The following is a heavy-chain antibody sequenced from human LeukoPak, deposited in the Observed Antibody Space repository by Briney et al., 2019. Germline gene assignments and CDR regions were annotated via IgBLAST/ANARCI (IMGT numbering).Heavy chain of an antibody. V-gene: IGHV3-64*04. CDR2: ISGNGGST. CDR1: GFTFSGYS. J-gene: IGHJ4*02. CDR3: ARGGGNRLYFDY. D-gene: IGHD1/OR15-1a*01. Sequence: GGSLRLSCSASGFTFSGYSLHWVRQAPGKGLDYVSGISGNGGSTNYADSVKDRFTISRDNSKNTLYLQMNSLRAEDTAVYYCARGGGNRLYFDYWGQGALVTVSS.